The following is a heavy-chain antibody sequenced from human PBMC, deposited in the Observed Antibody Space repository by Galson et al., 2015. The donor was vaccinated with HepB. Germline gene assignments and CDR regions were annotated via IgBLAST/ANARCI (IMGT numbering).Heavy chain of an antibody. CDR3: ARDVSVVVPAAAQTGNYYYYGMDV. J-gene: IGHJ6*02. D-gene: IGHD2-2*01. Sequence: SVKVSCKASGGTFSSYAISWVRQAPGQGLEWMGRIIPILGIANYAQKFQGRVTITADKSTSTAYMELSSLRSEDTAVYYCARDVSVVVPAAAQTGNYYYYGMDVWGQGTTVTVSS. V-gene: IGHV1-69*04. CDR1: GGTFSSYA. CDR2: IIPILGIA.